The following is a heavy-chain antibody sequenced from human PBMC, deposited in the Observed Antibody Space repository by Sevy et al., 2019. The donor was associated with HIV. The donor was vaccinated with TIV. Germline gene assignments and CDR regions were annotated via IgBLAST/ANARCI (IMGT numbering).Heavy chain of an antibody. V-gene: IGHV2-5*02. CDR2: IYWDDDK. D-gene: IGHD3-16*02. J-gene: IGHJ5*02. Sequence: SGPTLVKPTQTLTLTCTFSGFSLSTSGVGVGWIHQPPGKGLEWLALIYWDDDKRYSPSLKSRLTITKDTSKNQVVLTMINMDHVDTGTYYCGYNEYALRLGYLALLTGGWFDPWGQGIRVTVSS. CDR1: GFSLSTSGVG. CDR3: GYNEYALRLGYLALLTGGWFDP.